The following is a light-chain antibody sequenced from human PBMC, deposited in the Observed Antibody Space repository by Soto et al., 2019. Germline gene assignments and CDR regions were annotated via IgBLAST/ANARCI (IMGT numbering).Light chain of an antibody. CDR1: QGISNY. CDR2: AAS. Sequence: DIPMTQSPSSLSASVGDRVTITCRASQGISNYLAWYQQKPGKVPNLLIYAASISQSGVPSRFSGSGSGTDFTLTISSLQPEDVASYYCQEYNSGPALTFGGGTKVEIK. CDR3: QEYNSGPALT. J-gene: IGKJ4*01. V-gene: IGKV1-27*01.